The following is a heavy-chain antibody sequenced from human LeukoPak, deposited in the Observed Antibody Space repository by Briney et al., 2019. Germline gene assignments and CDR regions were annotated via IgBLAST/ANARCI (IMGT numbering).Heavy chain of an antibody. CDR2: INAGNGNT. J-gene: IGHJ4*02. Sequence: ASVKVSCKASGYTFTSYAMHWVRQAPGQRLDWMGWINAGNGNTKYSQKFQGRVTITRDTSASTAYMELSSLTSEDTAVYYCARDYDYLWGSYRANHNYFDYWGQGTLVTVSS. D-gene: IGHD3-16*02. V-gene: IGHV1-3*01. CDR3: ARDYDYLWGSYRANHNYFDY. CDR1: GYTFTSYA.